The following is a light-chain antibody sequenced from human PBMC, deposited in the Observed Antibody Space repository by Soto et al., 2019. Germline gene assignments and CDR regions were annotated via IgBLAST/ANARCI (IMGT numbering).Light chain of an antibody. V-gene: IGKV3-11*01. CDR1: HSVSSY. CDR2: DAS. Sequence: EIVLTQSPATLSLSPGERATLFCRASHSVSSYLACYQQKPGQAPRLLIYDASNRATGSPARFSGSGSGTDFTLTISSLEPEDFAVYYCQQRSNWPRTFGPGTKVDIK. J-gene: IGKJ3*01. CDR3: QQRSNWPRT.